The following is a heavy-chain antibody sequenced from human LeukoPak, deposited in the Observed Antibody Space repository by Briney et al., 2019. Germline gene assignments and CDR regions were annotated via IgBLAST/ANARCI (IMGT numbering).Heavy chain of an antibody. CDR1: GFTFSSYS. CDR3: ARDYDSSGYNDY. V-gene: IGHV3-21*01. Sequence: PGGSLRLSCAASGFTFSSYSMNWVRQAPGKGLEWVSSISSSSSYIYYADSVKGRFTISRDNAKNSLYLQMNSLRAEDTAVYYCARDYDSSGYNDYWGQGTLVTVSS. CDR2: ISSSSSYI. J-gene: IGHJ4*02. D-gene: IGHD3-22*01.